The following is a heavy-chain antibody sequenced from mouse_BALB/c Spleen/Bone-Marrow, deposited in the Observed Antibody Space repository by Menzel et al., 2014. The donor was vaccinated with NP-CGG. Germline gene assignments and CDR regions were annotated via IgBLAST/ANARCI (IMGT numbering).Heavy chain of an antibody. V-gene: IGHV5-12-2*01. J-gene: IGHJ2*01. CDR3: ARRSAATYYFDY. CDR1: GFTFSSYT. CDR2: ISNGGGSI. Sequence: EVKLMESGGGLVQPGGSLKLSCAASGFTFSSYTMSWVRQTPEKRLEWVAYISNGGGSIYYPDTVKGRFTISRDSAKNTLYLQMSSLKSEDTAMYYCARRSAATYYFDYWGQGTTLTVSS. D-gene: IGHD1-2*01.